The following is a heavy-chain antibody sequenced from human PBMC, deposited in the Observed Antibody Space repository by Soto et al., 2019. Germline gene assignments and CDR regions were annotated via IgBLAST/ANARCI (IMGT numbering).Heavy chain of an antibody. CDR1: GGSVSSGSYY. V-gene: IGHV4-61*01. J-gene: IGHJ4*02. Sequence: TLSLTCTVSGGSVSSGSYYRSWIRQPPGKGLEWIGYMYNSGSTNYNPSLKSRVIISVDTSKNQFSLKLSSVTAADTAVYYCARVSSGWYYFDYWGQGTLVTVSS. D-gene: IGHD6-19*01. CDR3: ARVSSGWYYFDY. CDR2: MYNSGST.